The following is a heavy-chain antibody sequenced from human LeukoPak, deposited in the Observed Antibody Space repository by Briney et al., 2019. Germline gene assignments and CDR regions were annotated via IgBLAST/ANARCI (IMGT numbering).Heavy chain of an antibody. CDR3: ARRVINYYDILTGYYFDY. D-gene: IGHD3-9*01. V-gene: IGHV4-59*01. Sequence: KPSETLSLTCTVSGGSISSYYRSWIRQPPGKGLEWIGYIYYSGSTNYNPSLKSRVTISVDTSKNQFSLKLSSVTAADTAVYYCARRVINYYDILTGYYFDYWGQGTLVTVSS. CDR1: GGSISSYY. J-gene: IGHJ4*02. CDR2: IYYSGST.